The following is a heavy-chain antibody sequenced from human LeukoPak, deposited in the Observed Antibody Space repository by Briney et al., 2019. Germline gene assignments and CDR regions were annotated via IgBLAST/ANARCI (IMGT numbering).Heavy chain of an antibody. Sequence: MASETLFLTCTVSGGSISSGSYYWSWIRQPAGKGLEWIGRIYTSGSTNYNPSLKSRVTISVDTSKNQFSLKLSSVTAADTAVYYCARAEWLYSSSFDYWGQGTLVTVSS. CDR2: IYTSGST. CDR1: GGSISSGSYY. D-gene: IGHD6-6*01. V-gene: IGHV4-61*02. CDR3: ARAEWLYSSSFDY. J-gene: IGHJ4*02.